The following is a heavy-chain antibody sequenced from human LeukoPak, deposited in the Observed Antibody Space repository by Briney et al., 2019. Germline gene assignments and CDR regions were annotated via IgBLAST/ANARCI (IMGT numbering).Heavy chain of an antibody. CDR1: GYTFTNYY. CDR2: INPSGGST. D-gene: IGHD4-17*01. Sequence: ASVKVSCKASGYTFTNYYMHWVRQAPGQGLEWMGIINPSGGSTSYAQKFQGRVTMTRDMSTSTVYMELSSLRSEDTAVYYCARDAVTTYTWFDRWGQGTLVTVSS. V-gene: IGHV1-46*01. CDR3: ARDAVTTYTWFDR. J-gene: IGHJ5*02.